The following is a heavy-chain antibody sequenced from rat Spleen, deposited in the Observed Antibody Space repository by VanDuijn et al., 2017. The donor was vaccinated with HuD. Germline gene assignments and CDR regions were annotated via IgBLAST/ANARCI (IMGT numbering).Heavy chain of an antibody. J-gene: IGHJ3*01. CDR3: ARGGYNYGWFAY. CDR1: GFTFSDFY. CDR2: ITFEDFTP. Sequence: EVQLVESGGGLVQPGRSLKLSCAASGFTFSDFYMAWVRQAPTKGLEWVASITFEDFTPYYRDSVMGRFTISRDDGESTLYLQMNSLRSEDTATYYCARGGYNYGWFAYWGQGTLVTVSS. D-gene: IGHD1-9*01. V-gene: IGHV5-22*01.